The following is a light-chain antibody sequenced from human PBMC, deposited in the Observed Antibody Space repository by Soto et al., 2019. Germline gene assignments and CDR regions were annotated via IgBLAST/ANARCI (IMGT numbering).Light chain of an antibody. J-gene: IGKJ2*01. CDR3: QQYGRSPPFT. Sequence: IVLTQSPGTLSLSPGERATLSCRASQSVSSTYIAWYQQNPGQAPRLLIYGASSRATGIPDSFSGSGSGTDFTLTISRLEPEDFAVDFCQQYGRSPPFTFGQGTKVEMK. CDR1: QSVSSTY. V-gene: IGKV3-20*01. CDR2: GAS.